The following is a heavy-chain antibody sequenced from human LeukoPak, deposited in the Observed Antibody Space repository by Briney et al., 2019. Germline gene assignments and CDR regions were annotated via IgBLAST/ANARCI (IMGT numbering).Heavy chain of an antibody. CDR3: TRVRGYSYGYADY. J-gene: IGHJ4*02. CDR2: ISSSSSTI. CDR1: GFTFSSYS. D-gene: IGHD5-18*01. V-gene: IGHV3-48*01. Sequence: GGSLRLSCAASGFTFSSYSMNWLRQAPGKGLEWVSYISSSSSTIYYADPVKGRFTISRDNAKNSVYLQMNSLRAEDTAVYYCTRVRGYSYGYADYWGQGTLVTVSS.